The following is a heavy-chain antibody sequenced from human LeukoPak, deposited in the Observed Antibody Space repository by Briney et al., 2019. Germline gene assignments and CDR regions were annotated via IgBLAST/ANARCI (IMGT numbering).Heavy chain of an antibody. Sequence: ASVKVSCKTSGYSENFYGITWVRQVAGQGLEWMGWISAYNGNTDYAQKLQGRVTMTTDTSTSTAYMELRSLRSDDTAVYYCATTYYYDSSGYSGAFDIWGQGTMVTVSS. D-gene: IGHD3-22*01. CDR1: GYSENFYG. V-gene: IGHV1-18*01. J-gene: IGHJ3*02. CDR3: ATTYYYDSSGYSGAFDI. CDR2: ISAYNGNT.